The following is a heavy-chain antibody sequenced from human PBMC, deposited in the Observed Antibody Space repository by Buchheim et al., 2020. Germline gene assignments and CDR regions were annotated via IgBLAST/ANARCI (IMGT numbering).Heavy chain of an antibody. Sequence: QVQLVESGGGVVQPGRSLRLSCAASGFTFSSYGMHWVRQAPGKGLEWVAVIWYDGSNKYYADSVQGRFTISRDNSKTTLYLQMNSLRAEDTAVYYCARTGPDYYDSSVGDYYYYYGMDVWGQGTT. J-gene: IGHJ6*02. CDR1: GFTFSSYG. CDR3: ARTGPDYYDSSVGDYYYYYGMDV. D-gene: IGHD3-22*01. CDR2: IWYDGSNK. V-gene: IGHV3-33*01.